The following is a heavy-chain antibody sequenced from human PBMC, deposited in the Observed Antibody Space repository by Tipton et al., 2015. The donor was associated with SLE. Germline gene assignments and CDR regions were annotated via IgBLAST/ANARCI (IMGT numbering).Heavy chain of an antibody. CDR3: ARHDTNYGRNWFDP. J-gene: IGHJ5*02. Sequence: TLSLTCTVSGGSITNHYWNWIRQPPGKGLEWIGYIHYSGTTHDNPSLKSRVTMSVDTSKNHFSLKLSSVTAADTAVYYCARHDTNYGRNWFDPWGQGTLVTVSS. V-gene: IGHV4-59*08. CDR1: GGSITNHY. CDR2: IHYSGTT. D-gene: IGHD2-8*01.